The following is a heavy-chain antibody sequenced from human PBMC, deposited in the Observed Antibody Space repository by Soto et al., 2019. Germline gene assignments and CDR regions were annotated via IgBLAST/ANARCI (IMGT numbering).Heavy chain of an antibody. CDR2: ISSSSSYI. V-gene: IGHV3-21*01. Sequence: EVQLVESGGGLVKPGGSLRLSCAASGFTFSSYSMNWVRQAPGKGLEWVSSISSSSSYIYYADSVKGRFTISRDNAKNSLYLQRNSLRAEDTAVYYCARGGRGSYDYWGQGTLVTVSS. CDR3: ARGGRGSYDY. J-gene: IGHJ4*02. CDR1: GFTFSSYS. D-gene: IGHD1-26*01.